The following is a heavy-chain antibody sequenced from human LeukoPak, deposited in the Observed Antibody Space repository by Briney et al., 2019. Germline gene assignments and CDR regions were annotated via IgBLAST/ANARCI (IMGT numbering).Heavy chain of an antibody. D-gene: IGHD2-8*01. CDR2: ISYDGSNK. J-gene: IGHJ4*02. CDR3: ARGSIMEARGLGDY. Sequence: GGSLRLSCTAFRFTFSHYGVHWVRQAPGKGLEWLAVISYDGSNKYFADSVKARFTISRDNSKNTVFLQMNSLRAEDTAVYYCARGSIMEARGLGDYWGQGTLVTVSS. CDR1: RFTFSHYG. V-gene: IGHV3-30*03.